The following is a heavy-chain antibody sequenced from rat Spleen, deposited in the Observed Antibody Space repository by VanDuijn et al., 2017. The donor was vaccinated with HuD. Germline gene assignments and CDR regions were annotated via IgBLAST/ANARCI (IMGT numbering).Heavy chain of an antibody. V-gene: IGHV5-25*01. CDR2: ITNTGGST. D-gene: IGHD2-2*01. CDR3: ARAGYLRDWYFDF. CDR1: GFTFSDYY. Sequence: EVQLVESGGGLVQPGRSMKLSCVVSGFTFSDYYMAWVRQAPGKGLEWVASITNTGGSTYYRDSVTGRFTISRDNTKNTLYLQMDNLRSEDAATYYCARAGYLRDWYFDFWGPGTVVTVSS. J-gene: IGHJ1*01.